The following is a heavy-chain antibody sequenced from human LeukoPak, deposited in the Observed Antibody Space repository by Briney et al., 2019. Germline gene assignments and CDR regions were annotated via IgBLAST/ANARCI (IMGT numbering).Heavy chain of an antibody. CDR3: AKSHYYDSSGYSGLDY. J-gene: IGHJ4*02. V-gene: IGHV3-30*18. CDR1: GFTFSSYG. CDR2: ISYDGSNK. D-gene: IGHD3-22*01. Sequence: PGRSLRLSCAASGFTFSSYGMHWVRQAPGKGLEWVAVISYDGSNKYYADSVKGRFTISRDNSKNTLYLQMNSLRAEDTAVYHCAKSHYYDSSGYSGLDYWGQGTLVTVSS.